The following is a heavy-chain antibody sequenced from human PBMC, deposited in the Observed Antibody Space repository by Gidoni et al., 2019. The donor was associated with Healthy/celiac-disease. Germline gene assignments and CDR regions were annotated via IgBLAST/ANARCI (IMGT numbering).Heavy chain of an antibody. V-gene: IGHV3-30*18. CDR1: SSYG. D-gene: IGHD2-2*02. J-gene: IGHJ6*02. CDR2: ISYDGSNK. Sequence: SSYGMHWVRQAPGKGLEWVAVISYDGSNKYYADSVKGRFTISRDNSKNTLYLQMNSLRAEDTAVYYCAKDGYCSSTSCYTGYYGMDVWGQGTTVTVSS. CDR3: AKDGYCSSTSCYTGYYGMDV.